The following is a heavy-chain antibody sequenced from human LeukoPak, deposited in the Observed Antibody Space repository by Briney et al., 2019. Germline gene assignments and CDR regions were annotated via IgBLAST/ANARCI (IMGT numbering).Heavy chain of an antibody. CDR1: GGTFSSYA. CDR2: ISAYNGNT. CDR3: ARTGVTPRLFPGDY. Sequence: GASVKVSCRASGGTFSSYAISWVRQAPGQGLEWMGWISAYNGNTNYAQKLQGRVTITTDTSTSTAYMELRSLRSDDTAVYYCARTGVTPRLFPGDYWGQGTLVTVSS. V-gene: IGHV1-18*01. D-gene: IGHD2-21*02. J-gene: IGHJ4*02.